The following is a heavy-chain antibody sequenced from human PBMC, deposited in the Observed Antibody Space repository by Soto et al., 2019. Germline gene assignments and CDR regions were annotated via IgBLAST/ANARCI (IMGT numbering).Heavy chain of an antibody. Sequence: QVQLVQSGAEVTKPGASVKVSCKASGYTFTSYGISWVRQAPGQGLEWMGWISTYNVNTNYAQKLQGRVNMTTDTATSTAYMELRSLRSDDTAVYYCAREYTSASWDYWGQGTLVTVSS. CDR2: ISTYNVNT. J-gene: IGHJ4*02. D-gene: IGHD6-6*01. CDR1: GYTFTSYG. V-gene: IGHV1-18*01. CDR3: AREYTSASWDY.